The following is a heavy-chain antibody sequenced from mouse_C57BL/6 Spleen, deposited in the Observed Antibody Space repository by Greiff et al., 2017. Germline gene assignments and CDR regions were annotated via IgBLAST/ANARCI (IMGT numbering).Heavy chain of an antibody. CDR2: INPNYGTT. CDR3: ARWEVITTVVAPMDY. J-gene: IGHJ4*01. V-gene: IGHV1-39*01. D-gene: IGHD1-1*01. Sequence: EVKLVESGPELVKPGASVKISCKASGYSFTDYNMNWVKQSNGKSLEWIGVINPNYGTTSYNQKFKGKATLTVDQSSSTAYMQLNSLTSEDSAVYYCARWEVITTVVAPMDYWGQGTSVTVSS. CDR1: GYSFTDYN.